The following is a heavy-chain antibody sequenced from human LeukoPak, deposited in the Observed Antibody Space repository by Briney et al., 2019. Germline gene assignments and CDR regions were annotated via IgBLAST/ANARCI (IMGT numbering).Heavy chain of an antibody. V-gene: IGHV1-18*01. CDR3: AIRIADDLIRFDY. J-gene: IGHJ4*02. CDR2: ISAYNGNT. Sequence: GASVKGSCKASGYTFTRYGISWVRQAPGQGLEWMGWISAYNGNTNYVQKLQGRVTMTTDTSTSTAYMELRSLRSDYTAVYYCAIRIADDLIRFDYWGQGTLDTVSS. D-gene: IGHD3/OR15-3a*01. CDR1: GYTFTRYG.